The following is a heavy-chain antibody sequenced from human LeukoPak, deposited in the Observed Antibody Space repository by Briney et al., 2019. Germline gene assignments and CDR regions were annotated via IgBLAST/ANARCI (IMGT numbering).Heavy chain of an antibody. V-gene: IGHV3-7*01. Sequence: GGSLRLSCVASGFTFSSRDWMTWVRQAPGKGLEWVANIKQDGSEKNYVDSVKGRFTISRDNAKNSVDLQMNSLRAEDTAVYYCAEDLFGHYYYDSSGYLWGQGTLVTVSS. CDR2: IKQDGSEK. CDR3: AEDLFGHYYYDSSGYL. J-gene: IGHJ4*02. CDR1: GFTFSSRDW. D-gene: IGHD3-22*01.